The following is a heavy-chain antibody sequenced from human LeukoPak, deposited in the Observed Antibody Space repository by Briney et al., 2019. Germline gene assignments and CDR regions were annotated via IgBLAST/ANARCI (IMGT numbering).Heavy chain of an antibody. CDR3: AKDLASVYDAFDI. Sequence: GGSLRLSCAASGFTFSSHWMHWVRQAPGKGLVWVSRINGAGSSTSYADSVKGRFTISRDNSKNSLFLQMNSVRTEDTALYYCAKDLASVYDAFDIWGQGTMVTVSS. CDR2: INGAGSST. V-gene: IGHV3-74*01. CDR1: GFTFSSHW. J-gene: IGHJ3*02.